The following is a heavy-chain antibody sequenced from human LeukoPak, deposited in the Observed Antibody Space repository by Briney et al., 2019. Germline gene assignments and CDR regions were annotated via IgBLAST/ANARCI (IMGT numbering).Heavy chain of an antibody. J-gene: IGHJ4*02. Sequence: GGSLRLSCAASGFTFSDYYMSWIRQAPGKGLEWVSYISSSSSYTNYADSVKGRFTISRDNAKNSLYLQMNSLRAEDTAVYYCARDMGRGSGGSCYDYWGQGTLVTVSS. V-gene: IGHV3-11*06. CDR3: ARDMGRGSGGSCYDY. D-gene: IGHD2-15*01. CDR2: ISSSSSYT. CDR1: GFTFSDYY.